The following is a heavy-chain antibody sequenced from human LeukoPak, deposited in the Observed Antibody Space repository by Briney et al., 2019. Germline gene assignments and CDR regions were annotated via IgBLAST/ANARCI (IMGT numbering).Heavy chain of an antibody. CDR1: GDSVTSGGYL. D-gene: IGHD2-21*02. CDR3: ARDVVVTSSPDAFDI. V-gene: IGHV4-31*03. J-gene: IGHJ3*02. CDR2: ISNSGTT. Sequence: SETLSLTCTVSGDSVTSGGYLWTWIRQHPGKGLDWIGYISNSGTTSYNPSLRSRVSISVDTPNNQFSLRLSSVTAADTAVYYCARDVVVTSSPDAFDIWGQGTWSPSLQ.